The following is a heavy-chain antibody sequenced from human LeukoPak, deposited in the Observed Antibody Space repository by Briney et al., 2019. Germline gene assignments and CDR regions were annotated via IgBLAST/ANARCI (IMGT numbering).Heavy chain of an antibody. J-gene: IGHJ6*03. CDR2: ISAYNGNT. CDR3: ARDQVGATDYYYYYMDV. D-gene: IGHD1-26*01. Sequence: ASVKVSCKASGYTFTSYGISWVRQAPGQGLEWMGWISAYNGNTNYAQKLQGRVTMTTDTSTSTAYMELRSLRSDDTAVYYCARDQVGATDYYYYYMDVWGKGTTVTVSS. CDR1: GYTFTSYG. V-gene: IGHV1-18*01.